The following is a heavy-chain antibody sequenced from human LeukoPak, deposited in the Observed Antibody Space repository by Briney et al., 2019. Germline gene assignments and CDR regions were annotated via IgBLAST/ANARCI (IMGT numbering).Heavy chain of an antibody. V-gene: IGHV3-30-3*01. CDR2: ISYDGSNK. Sequence: GRSLRLSCAASGFTFSSYAMHWVRQAPGKGLEWVAVISYDGSNKYYADSVKGRFTISRDNSKNTLYLQMNGLRAEDTAVYYCATDPEGIAADWGQGTLVTVSS. CDR1: GFTFSSYA. CDR3: ATDPEGIAAD. J-gene: IGHJ4*02. D-gene: IGHD6-13*01.